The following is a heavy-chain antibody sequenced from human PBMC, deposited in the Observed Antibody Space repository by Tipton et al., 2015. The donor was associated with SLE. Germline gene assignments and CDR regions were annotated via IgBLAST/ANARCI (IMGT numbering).Heavy chain of an antibody. Sequence: TLSLTCAVYGGPFSGYYWTWIRQTPGKGLEWIGEINHSGTTNNNPSLKSRVTISVDTSKNQFSLRLSSVTAADTAVYYCARLGYVKRVITTFGDYDYSYYGMEVWGQGTTVTVSS. CDR1: GGPFSGYY. CDR2: INHSGTT. J-gene: IGHJ6*02. D-gene: IGHD3-3*01. CDR3: ARLGYVKRVITTFGDYDYSYYGMEV. V-gene: IGHV4-34*01.